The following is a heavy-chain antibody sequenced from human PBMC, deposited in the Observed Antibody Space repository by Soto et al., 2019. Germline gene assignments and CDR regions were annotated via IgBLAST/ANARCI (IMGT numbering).Heavy chain of an antibody. D-gene: IGHD1-7*01. V-gene: IGHV3-11*04. J-gene: IGHJ6*03. CDR2: IISSSSTI. CDR1: GFTFSDYY. CDR3: ARDQDPNYNWNFSYYYYYYMDV. Sequence: GGSLRLSCAASGFTFSDYYMSWIRQAPGKGLKWVSYIISSSSTIYYADSVKGRFTISRDNAKNSLYLQMNSLRAEDTAVYYCARDQDPNYNWNFSYYYYYYMDVWGKGTTVTVSS.